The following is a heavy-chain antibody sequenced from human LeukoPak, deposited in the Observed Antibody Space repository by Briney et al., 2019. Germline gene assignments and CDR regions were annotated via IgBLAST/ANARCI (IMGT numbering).Heavy chain of an antibody. Sequence: EGSLRLSCAVSGITLSNYGMTWVRQAPGKGLEWVAGISDTGGRTNCADSVKGRFTISRDNPKNTLYLQMNSLRAEDTAVYFCAKRGVVIRVILVGFHKEAYYFDSWGQGALVTVSS. CDR1: GITLSNYG. CDR2: ISDTGGRT. CDR3: AKRGVVIRVILVGFHKEAYYFDS. D-gene: IGHD3-22*01. V-gene: IGHV3-23*01. J-gene: IGHJ4*02.